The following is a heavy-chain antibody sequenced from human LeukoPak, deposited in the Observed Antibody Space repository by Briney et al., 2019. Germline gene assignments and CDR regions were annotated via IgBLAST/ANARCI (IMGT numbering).Heavy chain of an antibody. V-gene: IGHV3-21*01. Sequence: GRSLRLSCAASGFTFSSYAMHWVRQAPGKGLEWVSSISSSSSYIYYADSVKGRFTISRDNAKNSLYLQMNSLRAEDTAVYYCARDHLPGIAVAGPYYWGQGTLVTVSS. CDR1: GFTFSSYA. J-gene: IGHJ4*02. CDR3: ARDHLPGIAVAGPYY. D-gene: IGHD6-19*01. CDR2: ISSSSSYI.